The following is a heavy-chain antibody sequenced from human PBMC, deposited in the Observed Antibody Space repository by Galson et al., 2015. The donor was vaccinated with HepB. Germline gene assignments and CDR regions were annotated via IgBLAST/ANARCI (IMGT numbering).Heavy chain of an antibody. D-gene: IGHD6-13*01. CDR3: TRHTGYSSSWYGY. CDR2: IRSKANSYAT. V-gene: IGHV3-73*01. CDR1: GFTFSGSA. Sequence: SLRLSCAASGFTFSGSAMHWVRQASGKGLEWVGRIRSKANSYATAYAASVKGRFTISRDDSKNTAYLQMNSLKTEDTAVYYCTRHTGYSSSWYGYWGQGTLVTVSS. J-gene: IGHJ4*02.